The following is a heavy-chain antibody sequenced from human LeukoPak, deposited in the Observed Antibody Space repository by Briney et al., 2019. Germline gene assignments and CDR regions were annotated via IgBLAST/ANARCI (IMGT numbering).Heavy chain of an antibody. Sequence: GRSLRLSCAASGFTFSSYGMHWVRQAPGKGLEWGAVIWYDGSNKYYADSVKGRFTISRDNSKNTLYLQMNSLRAEDTAVYYCASVPGDCSGGSCNDAFDIWGQGTMVTVSS. D-gene: IGHD2-15*01. V-gene: IGHV3-33*01. CDR2: IWYDGSNK. CDR1: GFTFSSYG. CDR3: ASVPGDCSGGSCNDAFDI. J-gene: IGHJ3*02.